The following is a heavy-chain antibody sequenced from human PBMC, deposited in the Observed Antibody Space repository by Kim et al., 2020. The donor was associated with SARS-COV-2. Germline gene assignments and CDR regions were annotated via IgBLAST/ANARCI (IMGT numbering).Heavy chain of an antibody. V-gene: IGHV3-48*03. CDR2: ISSRGMSI. Sequence: GGSLRLSCAAPGFTFSSYEMYWVRQAPGKGLEWVSYISSRGMSIYYADSVKGRFIISRDNAKNSLDLQMNSLRAEDTAFYYCARGRPYYYGSGRVYWGQGTLVTVSS. D-gene: IGHD3-10*01. CDR3: ARGRPYYYGSGRVY. CDR1: GFTFSSYE. J-gene: IGHJ4*02.